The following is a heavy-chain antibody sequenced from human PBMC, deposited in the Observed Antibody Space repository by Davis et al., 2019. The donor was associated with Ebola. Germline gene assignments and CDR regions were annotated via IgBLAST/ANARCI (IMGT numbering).Heavy chain of an antibody. Sequence: PGGSLRLSCAASGFTFSSYDMHWVRQAPGKGLEWVSVISGSGGSIYYADSVKGRFTISRDNFKNTLYLQMDSLRAEDTAIYYCANDRIAAAGTDFWGQGTLVTVSS. J-gene: IGHJ4*02. V-gene: IGHV3-23*01. CDR1: GFTFSSYD. D-gene: IGHD6-13*01. CDR2: ISGSGGSI. CDR3: ANDRIAAAGTDF.